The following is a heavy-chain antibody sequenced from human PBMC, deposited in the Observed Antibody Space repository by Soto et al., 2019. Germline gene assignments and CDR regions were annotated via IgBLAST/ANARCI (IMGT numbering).Heavy chain of an antibody. CDR1: GFTLSSYT. CDR3: ARERSLAVAAPGY. Sequence: QVQLVESGGGVVQPGRSLRLSCAASGFTLSSYTMYWVRQAPGKGLECVASTSSDGINEYYADSAKGRFTISRDNSKNTLFVQTNSLRAEDSAMYFCARERSLAVAAPGYWGQGTLVTVSS. J-gene: IGHJ4*02. V-gene: IGHV3-30-3*01. CDR2: TSSDGINE. D-gene: IGHD6-19*01.